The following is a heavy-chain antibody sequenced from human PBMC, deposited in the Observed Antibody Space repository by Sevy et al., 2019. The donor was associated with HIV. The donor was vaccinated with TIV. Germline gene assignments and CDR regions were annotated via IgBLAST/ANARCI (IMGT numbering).Heavy chain of an antibody. CDR2: IIPIFGTA. CDR1: GGTFSSYA. Sequence: ASVKVSCKASGGTFSSYAISWVRQAPGQGLEWMGGIIPIFGTANYAQKFQGRVTITADESTSTAYMELSSLRSEDTAVYCCARVYCSGGSCSTVWYFDYWGQGTLVTVSS. V-gene: IGHV1-69*13. CDR3: ARVYCSGGSCSTVWYFDY. J-gene: IGHJ4*02. D-gene: IGHD2-15*01.